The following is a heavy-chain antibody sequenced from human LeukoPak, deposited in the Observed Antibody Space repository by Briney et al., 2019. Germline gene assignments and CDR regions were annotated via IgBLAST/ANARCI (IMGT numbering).Heavy chain of an antibody. Sequence: ASVKVPCKASGYTFTNYDINWVRQATGQGLEWMGYMKPNSGNTGYAQKFQGRVTMTRDTSISTAYMELSSLRSDDTAVYYCARDLGRSAYCGGDCYYFDYWGQGTLVTVSS. V-gene: IGHV1-8*01. CDR1: GYTFTNYD. D-gene: IGHD2-21*02. CDR3: ARDLGRSAYCGGDCYYFDY. J-gene: IGHJ4*02. CDR2: MKPNSGNT.